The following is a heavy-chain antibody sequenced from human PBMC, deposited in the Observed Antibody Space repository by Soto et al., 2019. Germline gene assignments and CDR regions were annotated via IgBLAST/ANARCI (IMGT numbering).Heavy chain of an antibody. D-gene: IGHD1-26*01. CDR3: ARDRISWSYSPGAFDI. J-gene: IGHJ3*02. Sequence: GGSLRLSCAASGFTFSSYGMHWVRQAPGKGLEWVAVIWYDGSNKYYADSVKGRFTISRDNSKNTLYLQMNSLRAEDTAVYYCARDRISWSYSPGAFDIWGQGTMVTVSS. CDR2: IWYDGSNK. V-gene: IGHV3-33*01. CDR1: GFTFSSYG.